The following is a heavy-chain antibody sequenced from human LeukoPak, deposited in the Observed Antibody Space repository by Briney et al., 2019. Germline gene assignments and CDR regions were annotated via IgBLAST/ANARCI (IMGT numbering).Heavy chain of an antibody. CDR3: ARVKVPHSRGWLFDY. J-gene: IGHJ4*02. D-gene: IGHD6-19*01. Sequence: SETLFLSCAVSGCSFSSYYWNWIRQPPGTGLEWIGFIYYSGSTNYNPSLKSRVSISVDTSKNQFSLMLRSVTTAEAPVYYCARVKVPHSRGWLFDYWGKGNLVTVSS. CDR2: IYYSGST. CDR1: GCSFSSYY. V-gene: IGHV4-59*01.